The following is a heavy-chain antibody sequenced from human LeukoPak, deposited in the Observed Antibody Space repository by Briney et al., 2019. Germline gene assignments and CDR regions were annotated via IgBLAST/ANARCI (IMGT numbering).Heavy chain of an antibody. CDR3: ARDGSSSWYGGWFDP. CDR1: GFTLSSYS. J-gene: IGHJ5*02. V-gene: IGHV3-20*04. D-gene: IGHD6-13*01. CDR2: INWNGGST. Sequence: GGSLRLSCAASGFTLSSYSMSWVRQAPGKGLEWVSGINWNGGSTGYADSVKGRFTISRDNAKNSLYLQMNSLRAEDTALYYCARDGSSSWYGGWFDPWGQGTLVTVSS.